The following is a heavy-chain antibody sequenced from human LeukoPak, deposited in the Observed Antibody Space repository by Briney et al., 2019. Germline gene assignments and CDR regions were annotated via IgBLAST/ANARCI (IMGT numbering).Heavy chain of an antibody. V-gene: IGHV4-59*01. CDR1: GGSISSYY. Sequence: SETLSLTCTVSGGSISSYYWSWIRQPPGKGLEWIGYIYYSGSTNYNPSLKSRVTISVDTSKNQFSLKLSSVTAADTAVYYCAGFTKNYYYYYGMDVWGQGTTVTVSS. CDR3: AGFTKNYYYYYGMDV. D-gene: IGHD2-2*01. CDR2: IYYSGST. J-gene: IGHJ6*02.